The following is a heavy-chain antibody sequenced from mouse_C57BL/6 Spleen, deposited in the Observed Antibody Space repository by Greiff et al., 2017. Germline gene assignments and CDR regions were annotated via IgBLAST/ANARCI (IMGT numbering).Heavy chain of an antibody. D-gene: IGHD1-1*01. Sequence: EVKLVESGGGLVKPGGSLKLSCAASGFTFSDYGMHWVRQAPEKGLEWVAYISSGSSTIYYADTVKGRFTISRDNAKNTLFLHMNSLRSEDTAMDSCASRPFIDTVVATGAMDYWGQGTSVTVSS. CDR1: GFTFSDYG. CDR3: ASRPFIDTVVATGAMDY. V-gene: IGHV5-17*01. CDR2: ISSGSSTI. J-gene: IGHJ4*01.